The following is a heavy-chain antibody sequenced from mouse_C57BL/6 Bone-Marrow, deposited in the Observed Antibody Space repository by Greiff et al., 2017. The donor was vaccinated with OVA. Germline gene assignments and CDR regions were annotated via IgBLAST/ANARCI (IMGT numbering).Heavy chain of an antibody. V-gene: IGHV1-64*01. D-gene: IGHD1-2*01. CDR2: IHPNSGST. CDR3: ARSLRGGYYYAMDY. CDR1: GYTFTSYW. Sequence: VQLQQPGAELLKPGASVKLSCKASGYTFTSYWMHWVKQRPGQGLEWIGMIHPNSGSTNYNEKFKSKATLTVDKSSSTAYMQLSSLTSEDSAVYYCARSLRGGYYYAMDYWGQGTSVTVSS. J-gene: IGHJ4*01.